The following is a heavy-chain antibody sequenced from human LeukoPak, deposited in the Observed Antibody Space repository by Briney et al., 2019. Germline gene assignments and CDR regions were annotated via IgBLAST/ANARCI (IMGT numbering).Heavy chain of an antibody. J-gene: IGHJ5*02. V-gene: IGHV4-59*01. CDR2: IYNSGST. CDR1: GDSISSYY. Sequence: SETLSLTCTVSGDSISSYYWSWIRQPPGKGLEWIGYIYNSGSTKYNPSLKSRVTISIDTSKNQFSPKVNSVTAADTAVYYCARGGTSALEWFGPWGQGTLVTVSS. CDR3: ARGGTSALEWFGP. D-gene: IGHD3-3*01.